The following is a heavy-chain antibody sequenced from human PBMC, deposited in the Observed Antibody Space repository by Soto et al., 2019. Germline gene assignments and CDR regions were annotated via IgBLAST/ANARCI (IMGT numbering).Heavy chain of an antibody. V-gene: IGHV4-34*01. D-gene: IGHD2-8*02. J-gene: IGHJ4*02. CDR1: GGSFSGYY. CDR2: INHSGST. Sequence: QVQLQQWGAGLLKPSETLSLTCAVYGGSFSGYYWTWIRQPPGTGLEWIGEINHSGSTNYNPSLKXXVTIAVATSKNQFSPKLTSVTAADTAVYYCARDKITGLFDYWGQGTLVTVSS. CDR3: ARDKITGLFDY.